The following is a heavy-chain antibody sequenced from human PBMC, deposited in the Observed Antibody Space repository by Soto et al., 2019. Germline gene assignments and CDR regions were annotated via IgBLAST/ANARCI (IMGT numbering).Heavy chain of an antibody. Sequence: GESLKISCKAIGYTFTNYWIGWVRQTPGKGLEWMGIIFPGDSDTRYNPSFEGQVTVSADESISTAYLQWNTLKASDTAMYYCVRPNFGALTHFDFWGQGTMVTVSS. D-gene: IGHD3-16*01. CDR2: IFPGDSDT. V-gene: IGHV5-51*01. CDR1: GYTFTNYW. J-gene: IGHJ4*02. CDR3: VRPNFGALTHFDF.